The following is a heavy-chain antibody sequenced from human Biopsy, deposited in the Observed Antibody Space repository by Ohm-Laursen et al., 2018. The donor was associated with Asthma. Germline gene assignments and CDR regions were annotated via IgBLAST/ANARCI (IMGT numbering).Heavy chain of an antibody. D-gene: IGHD1-1*01. CDR1: GFSFSNFA. Sequence: SLRLSCTASGFSFSNFAIHWVRQAPGKGLEWVGVISKDASTQDYADSVKGRFTMARDNSKNTLDLQMNSLREEDTVVYYCVRDGTDDAFDIWGQGTVVIVSS. CDR3: VRDGTDDAFDI. V-gene: IGHV3-30*01. J-gene: IGHJ3*02. CDR2: ISKDASTQ.